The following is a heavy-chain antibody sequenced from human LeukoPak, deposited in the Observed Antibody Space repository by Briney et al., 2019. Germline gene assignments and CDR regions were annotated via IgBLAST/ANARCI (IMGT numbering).Heavy chain of an antibody. D-gene: IGHD6-19*01. CDR2: ISAYNGDT. V-gene: IGHV1-18*01. J-gene: IGHJ4*02. CDR1: GFTFNRYG. CDR3: ARDPSNTSGRYAYFDY. Sequence: ASVKVSCRASGFTFNRYGISWVRQAPGQGLEWMGWISAYNGDTIYAQNFQGRVTMTTDRSTSTAYVELRSLISDDTAVYYCARDPSNTSGRYAYFDYWGQGTLVTVSS.